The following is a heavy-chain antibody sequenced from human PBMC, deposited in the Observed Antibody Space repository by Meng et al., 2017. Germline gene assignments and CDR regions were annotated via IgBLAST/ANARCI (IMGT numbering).Heavy chain of an antibody. CDR2: INPSGGST. Sequence: QVEVVQAGGEGKKPGSSVKASCKASGGTFSSYAISWVRQAPGQGLEWMGIINPSGGSTSYAQKFQGRVTMTRDTSTSTVYMELSSLRSEDTAVYYCARSDTAMGSYYFDYWGQGTLVTVSS. V-gene: IGHV1-46*01. J-gene: IGHJ4*02. CDR3: ARSDTAMGSYYFDY. D-gene: IGHD5-18*01. CDR1: GGTFSSYA.